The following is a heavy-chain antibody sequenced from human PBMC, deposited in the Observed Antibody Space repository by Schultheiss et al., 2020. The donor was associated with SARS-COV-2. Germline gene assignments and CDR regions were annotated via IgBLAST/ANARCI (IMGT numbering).Heavy chain of an antibody. Sequence: GGSLRLSCAASGFTFSSYEMNWVRQAPGKGLEWVSYISSSGSTIYYADSVKGRFTISRDNAKNSLYLQMNSLRAEDTAVYYCARDLAVAGTDSSGTFDYWGQGTLVTVSS. CDR3: ARDLAVAGTDSSGTFDY. CDR1: GFTFSSYE. CDR2: ISSSGSTI. J-gene: IGHJ4*02. D-gene: IGHD6-19*01. V-gene: IGHV3-48*03.